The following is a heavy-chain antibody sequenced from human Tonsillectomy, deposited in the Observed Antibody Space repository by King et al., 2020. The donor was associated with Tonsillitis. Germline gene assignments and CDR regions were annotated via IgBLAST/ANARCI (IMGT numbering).Heavy chain of an antibody. D-gene: IGHD4-17*01. CDR1: GYSISSNYY. J-gene: IGHJ5*02. CDR2: IYHSGST. CDR3: ARGGGDSLERLFDP. V-gene: IGHV4-38-2*02. Sequence: QLQESGPGLVKPSETLSLTCTVSGYSISSNYYWGWIRQPPGKGLEWIGSIYHSGSTYYNPSLKSRVTISVDTSKSQFSLNLSSVTAADTAVYYCARGGGDSLERLFDPWGQGTLVTVSS.